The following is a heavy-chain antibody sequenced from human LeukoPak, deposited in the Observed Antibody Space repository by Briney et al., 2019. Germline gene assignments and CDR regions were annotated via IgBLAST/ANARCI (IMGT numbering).Heavy chain of an antibody. J-gene: IGHJ6*03. CDR1: GFTVSSYW. CDR3: TRALGSSTTNRYMDV. CDR2: INSDGTGT. D-gene: IGHD2-2*01. Sequence: GGSLRLSCAASGFTVSSYWMHWVRQAPGKGLVWVSRINSDGTGTNYADSVKGRFTISRDNAKNTLYLQMNSLRAEDTAVYYCTRALGSSTTNRYMDVWGKGTTVTVSS. V-gene: IGHV3-74*01.